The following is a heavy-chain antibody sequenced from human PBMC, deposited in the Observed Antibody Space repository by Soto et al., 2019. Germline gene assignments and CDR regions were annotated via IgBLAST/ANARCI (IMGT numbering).Heavy chain of an antibody. J-gene: IGHJ4*02. V-gene: IGHV4-30-2*01. CDR3: ARRGRIQLWSYCGGDCYLFDY. D-gene: IGHD2-21*02. Sequence: PSETLSLTCAVSGGSISSGGYSWSWIRQPSGKGLEWIGYIYHSGSTYYNPSLKSRVTISVGRSKNQFSLKLSSVTAADTAVYYCARRGRIQLWSYCGGDCYLFDYWGQGTLVTVSS. CDR1: GGSISSGGYS. CDR2: IYHSGST.